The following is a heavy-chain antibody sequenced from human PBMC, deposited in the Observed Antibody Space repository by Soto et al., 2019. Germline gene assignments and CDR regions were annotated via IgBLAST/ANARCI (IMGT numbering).Heavy chain of an antibody. Sequence: GLSLRHSCAASGFTYNNFAMSWVRQDPGKGLEWVSSIRGSGGSTSYADPVKGRFTISRDNSKNTLYLQMNSLRAEDTAVYYCAKDLTIFGVATISNYDAFEIWGQRTMVTVSS. J-gene: IGHJ3*02. CDR2: IRGSGGST. D-gene: IGHD3-3*01. V-gene: IGHV3-23*01. CDR3: AKDLTIFGVATISNYDAFEI. CDR1: GFTYNNFA.